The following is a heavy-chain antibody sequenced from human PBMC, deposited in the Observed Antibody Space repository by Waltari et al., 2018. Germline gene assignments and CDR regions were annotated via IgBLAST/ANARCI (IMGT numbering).Heavy chain of an antibody. D-gene: IGHD3-10*01. Sequence: QVQLVQSGAEVKRPGSSVKVSCRASGGLFTNYAISWVRQAPGHGLEWMGGIIPSFGTAKSARKFQGRLTSTSDESTSTAYMGLSSLRPEDTAVYFCARDLGAMKVTSALEIWCQGTRVTVSS. CDR2: IIPSFGTA. CDR3: ARDLGAMKVTSALEI. CDR1: GGLFTNYA. J-gene: IGHJ3*02. V-gene: IGHV1-69*05.